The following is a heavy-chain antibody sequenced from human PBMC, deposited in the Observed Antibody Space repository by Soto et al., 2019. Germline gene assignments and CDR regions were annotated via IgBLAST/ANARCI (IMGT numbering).Heavy chain of an antibody. CDR1: GYTFIRNG. J-gene: IGHJ6*02. Sequence: QVQLVQSGAEVKKPGASVKVSCKASGYTFIRNGISWVRQAPGQGLEWMGWISAYNGNTEYAQKFQGRVTMTTDTSTSTAYMELRNLRSDDTAVYYCARDSATLVPGVWGQGITVTVSS. CDR3: ARDSATLVPGV. V-gene: IGHV1-18*01. CDR2: ISAYNGNT. D-gene: IGHD3-10*01.